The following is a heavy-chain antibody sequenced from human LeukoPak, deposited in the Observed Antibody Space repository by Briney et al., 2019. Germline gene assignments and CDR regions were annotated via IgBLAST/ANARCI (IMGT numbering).Heavy chain of an antibody. D-gene: IGHD3-22*01. V-gene: IGHV3-48*03. CDR3: ARGTLYYEDI. Sequence: GGSLRLSCAASGFTFSSYEMNWVRQAPGKGLEWVSYISSSGSTIYYADSVKGRFTISRDNAKNSLYLQMNSLRAEDTAVYYCARGTLYYEDIWGQGTMVTVSS. CDR2: ISSSGSTI. J-gene: IGHJ3*02. CDR1: GFTFSSYE.